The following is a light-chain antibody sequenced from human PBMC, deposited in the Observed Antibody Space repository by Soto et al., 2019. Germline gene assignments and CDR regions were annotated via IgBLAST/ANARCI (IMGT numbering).Light chain of an antibody. CDR1: QSISSG. Sequence: DIQMTQSPSTLSASVGDRVTITCRASQSISSGLAWYQQKPGRAPKLLIYKASSLETGVPSRFSGSGSGTEFTLIISSLQPDDFASYYCQQYGSSSPWTFGQGPKVEIK. V-gene: IGKV1-5*03. CDR3: QQYGSSSPWT. J-gene: IGKJ1*01. CDR2: KAS.